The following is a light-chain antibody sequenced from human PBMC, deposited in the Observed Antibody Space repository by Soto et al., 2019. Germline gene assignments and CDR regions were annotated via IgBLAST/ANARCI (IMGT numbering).Light chain of an antibody. CDR1: SSDIGLYNY. CDR2: EVS. Sequence: QSALTQPPSASGSPGQSVTISCTGTSSDIGLYNYVSWYQQHPDKAPKLMIYEVSQRPSGVPDRFSGSKSGNTASLTVSGLQAEDEADYYCSASAGTSTLFGGGTKLTAL. J-gene: IGLJ2*01. V-gene: IGLV2-8*01. CDR3: SASAGTSTL.